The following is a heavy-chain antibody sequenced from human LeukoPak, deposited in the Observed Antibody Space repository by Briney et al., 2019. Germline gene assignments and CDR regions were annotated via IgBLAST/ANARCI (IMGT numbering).Heavy chain of an antibody. Sequence: PSETLSLTCTASGGSISSSSYYWGWIRQPPGKGLEWIGSIYYSGSTYHNPSLKSRVTISVDTSKNQFSLKLSSVTAADTAVYYCARDFRGGYDFWSGYYTPYYFDYWGQGTLVTVSS. CDR2: IYYSGST. CDR1: GGSISSSSYY. D-gene: IGHD3-3*01. CDR3: ARDFRGGYDFWSGYYTPYYFDY. V-gene: IGHV4-39*07. J-gene: IGHJ4*02.